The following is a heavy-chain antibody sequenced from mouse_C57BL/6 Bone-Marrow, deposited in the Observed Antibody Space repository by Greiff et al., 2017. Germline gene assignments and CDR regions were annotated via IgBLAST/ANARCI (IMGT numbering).Heavy chain of an antibody. CDR2: ISSGGSYT. Sequence: EVQLQESGGDLVKPGGSLKLSCAASGFTFSSYGMSWVRQTPDKRLEWVATISSGGSYTYYPDSVQGRFTISRDNAKNTLYLQMSSLKSEDTAMYYCARRGDGTMDYWGQGTSVTVSS. V-gene: IGHV5-6*01. CDR3: ARRGDGTMDY. CDR1: GFTFSSYG. J-gene: IGHJ4*01.